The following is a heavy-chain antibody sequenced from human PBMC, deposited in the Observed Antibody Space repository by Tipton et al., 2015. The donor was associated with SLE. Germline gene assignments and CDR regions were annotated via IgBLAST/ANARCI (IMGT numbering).Heavy chain of an antibody. J-gene: IGHJ4*02. D-gene: IGHD3-16*01. CDR1: GGSISTYY. V-gene: IGHV4-59*01. CDR2: IYHTGST. CDR3: ARVHPWGLFDY. Sequence: TLSLTCTVSGGSISTYYWSWIRQPPKQGLEWIGWIYHTGSTDYNPSLKSRVTISVDTSKNQFSLKLSSVTAADTAVYYCARVHPWGLFDYWGQGTLVTVSS.